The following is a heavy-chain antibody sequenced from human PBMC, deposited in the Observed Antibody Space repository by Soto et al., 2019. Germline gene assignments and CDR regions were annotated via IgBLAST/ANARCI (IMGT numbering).Heavy chain of an antibody. CDR3: ARRHSSELPDY. CDR2: IYYSGST. D-gene: IGHD2-15*01. V-gene: IGHV4-39*01. J-gene: IGHJ4*02. CDR1: GGSISSSSYY. Sequence: SSETLSLTCTVSGGSISSSSYYWGWIRQPPGKGLEWIGSIYYSGSTYYNPSLKSRVTISVDTSKNQFSLKLSSVTAADTAVYYSARRHSSELPDYWGQGTLVTVSS.